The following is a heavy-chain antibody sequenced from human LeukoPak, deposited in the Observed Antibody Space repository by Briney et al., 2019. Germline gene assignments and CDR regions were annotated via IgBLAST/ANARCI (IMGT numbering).Heavy chain of an antibody. CDR1: GFTFSSYA. CDR2: IIGSGGST. D-gene: IGHD3-10*01. Sequence: GGSLRLSCVSSGFTFSSYAMSWVRQAPGKGLEWVSGIIGSGGSTYYADSVKGRFTISRDNSKNTLYLQMNSLRAEDTAVYYCAKGDSNYYGSGSYGLWGQGTLVTVSS. CDR3: AKGDSNYYGSGSYGL. V-gene: IGHV3-23*01. J-gene: IGHJ4*02.